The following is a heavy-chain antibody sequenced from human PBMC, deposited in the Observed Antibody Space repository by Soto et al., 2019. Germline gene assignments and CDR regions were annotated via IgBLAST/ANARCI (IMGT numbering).Heavy chain of an antibody. CDR3: ARHSSSWPIFDY. Sequence: SETLSLTCTVSGGSIGNSYWSWIRQSPGKGLEWIGYIYYSGSSNYNPSLKSRVSISVDTSKNQFSLKLSSVTAADTAVYYCARHSSSWPIFDYWGQGTTVTVSS. J-gene: IGHJ4*02. V-gene: IGHV4-59*08. CDR1: GGSIGNSY. CDR2: IYYSGSS. D-gene: IGHD6-13*01.